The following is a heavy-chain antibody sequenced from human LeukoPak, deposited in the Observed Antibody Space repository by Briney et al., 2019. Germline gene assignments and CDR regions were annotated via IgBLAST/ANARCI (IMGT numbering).Heavy chain of an antibody. J-gene: IGHJ5*02. CDR3: ARSIPQYCSSTSCYWWFDP. CDR2: IIPIFGTA. CDR1: RGTFSSYA. D-gene: IGHD2-2*01. Sequence: SVKVSCKASRGTFSSYAISWVRQAPGQGLEWMGGIIPIFGTANYAQKFQGRVTITTDESTSTAYMELSSLRSEDTAVYYCARSIPQYCSSTSCYWWFDPWGQGTLVTVSS. V-gene: IGHV1-69*05.